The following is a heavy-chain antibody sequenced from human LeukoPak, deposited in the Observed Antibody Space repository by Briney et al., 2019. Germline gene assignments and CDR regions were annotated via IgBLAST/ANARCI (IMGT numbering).Heavy chain of an antibody. CDR1: GGSISSGGYY. Sequence: SQTLSLTCTVSGGSISSGGYYWSWIRQHPGKGLEWIGYIYYSGSTYYNPSLKSRVTISVDTSKNQFSLKLSSVTAADTAAYYCARGSWDFYYDSSGQNAFDIWGQGTMVTVSS. CDR2: IYYSGST. V-gene: IGHV4-31*03. CDR3: ARGSWDFYYDSSGQNAFDI. J-gene: IGHJ3*02. D-gene: IGHD3-22*01.